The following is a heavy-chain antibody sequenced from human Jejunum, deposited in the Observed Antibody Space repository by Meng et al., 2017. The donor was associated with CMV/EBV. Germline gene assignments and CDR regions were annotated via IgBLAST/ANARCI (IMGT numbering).Heavy chain of an antibody. V-gene: IGHV3-30*04. Sequence: SLRLSCAASGFTFSSYAMHWVRQAPGKGLEWVAVISYDGSNKYYSDSLKGRFTISRDNSKNTLYLQMNSLRAEDTAVYYCARLTDFWGQGTLVTVSS. CDR2: ISYDGSNK. J-gene: IGHJ4*02. CDR1: GFTFSSYA. D-gene: IGHD4/OR15-4a*01. CDR3: ARLTDF.